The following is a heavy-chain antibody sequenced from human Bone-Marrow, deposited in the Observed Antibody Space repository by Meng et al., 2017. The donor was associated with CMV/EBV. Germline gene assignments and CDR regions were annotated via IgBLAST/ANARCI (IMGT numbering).Heavy chain of an antibody. D-gene: IGHD4/OR15-4a*01. CDR2: ISSSSSYI. CDR1: GFTFSSYA. J-gene: IGHJ5*02. Sequence: GESLKISCAASGFTFSSYAMSWVRQAPGKGLEWVSSISSSSSYIYYADSVKGRFTISRDNAKNSLYLQMNSLRAEDTAVYYCANMVVTGTWGQGTLVTVSS. V-gene: IGHV3-21*01. CDR3: ANMVVTGT.